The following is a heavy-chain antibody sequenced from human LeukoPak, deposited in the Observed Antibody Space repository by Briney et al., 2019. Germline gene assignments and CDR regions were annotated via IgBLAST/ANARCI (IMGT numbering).Heavy chain of an antibody. CDR3: VRGQQGLYHRRLYYGMDV. CDR1: GGSFSGYY. Sequence: PSETLSLTCAVYGGSFSGYYWSWIRQPPGKGLEWIGEINHSGSTNYNPSLKSRVTISVDTSKNQFSLKLSSVTAADTAVYYCVRGQQGLYHRRLYYGMDVWGQGTTVTVSS. V-gene: IGHV4-34*01. CDR2: INHSGST. D-gene: IGHD2-8*01. J-gene: IGHJ6*02.